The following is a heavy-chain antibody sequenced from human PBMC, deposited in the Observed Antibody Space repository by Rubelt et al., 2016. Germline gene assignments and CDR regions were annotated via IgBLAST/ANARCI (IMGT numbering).Heavy chain of an antibody. CDR3: ARDGGSDSVGYYYYWFDP. Sequence: QLQLQESGPGLVKPSETLSLTCTVSGGSISSYTSYWGWIRQPPGKGLEWIGSIYYSGSTYYNPSLKGRVTRSVDTSKNQFSLKLSSVTAADTAVYYCARDGGSDSVGYYYYWFDPWGQGTLVTVSS. V-gene: IGHV4-39*07. D-gene: IGHD3-22*01. CDR1: GGSISSYTSY. CDR2: IYYSGST. J-gene: IGHJ5*02.